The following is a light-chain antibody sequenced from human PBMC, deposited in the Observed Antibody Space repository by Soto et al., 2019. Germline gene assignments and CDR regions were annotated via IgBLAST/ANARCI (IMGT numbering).Light chain of an antibody. CDR1: QSISSW. CDR3: QQYNSYSREYT. CDR2: DAS. J-gene: IGKJ2*01. V-gene: IGKV1-5*01. Sequence: DIQMTQSPSTLSASVGDRATITCRASQSISSWLAWYQQKPGKAPKLLIYDASSLESGVPSRFSGSGSGTEFTLTISSLQPDDFATYYCQQYNSYSREYTFGQGTKLEIK.